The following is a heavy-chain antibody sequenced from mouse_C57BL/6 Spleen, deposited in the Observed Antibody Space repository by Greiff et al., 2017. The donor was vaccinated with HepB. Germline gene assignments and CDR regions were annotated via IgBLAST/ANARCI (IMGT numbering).Heavy chain of an antibody. V-gene: IGHV5-16*01. Sequence: EVMLVESEGGLVQPGSSMKLSCTASGFTFSDYYMAWVRQVPEKGLEWVANINYDGSSTYYLDSLKSRFIISRDNAKNMLYLQMSSLKSEDTATYYCARDDGYSSYWYFDVWGTGTTVTVSS. CDR1: GFTFSDYY. D-gene: IGHD2-3*01. J-gene: IGHJ1*03. CDR3: ARDDGYSSYWYFDV. CDR2: INYDGSST.